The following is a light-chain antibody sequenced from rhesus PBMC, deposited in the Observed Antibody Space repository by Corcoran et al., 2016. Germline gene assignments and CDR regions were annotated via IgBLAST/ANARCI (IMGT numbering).Light chain of an antibody. V-gene: IGKV1-46*01. CDR1: QSFSSS. Sequence: DIQMTQSPSSLSASVGDTVTITCRASQSFSSSLAWYQQKPGNAPKLLIYSASSLQSGVPSRFSGSKSGTDFTLTISSLQPEDIASYYCQQYYSDPPTFGGGTKVELK. J-gene: IGKJ4*01. CDR2: SAS. CDR3: QQYYSDPPT.